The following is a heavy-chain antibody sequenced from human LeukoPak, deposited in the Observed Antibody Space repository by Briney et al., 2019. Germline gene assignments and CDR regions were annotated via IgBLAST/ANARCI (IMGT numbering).Heavy chain of an antibody. CDR3: AKTGNPATGDY. Sequence: GGSLRLSCAASGFTVSTNYMSWVRQAPGKGLEWVSVIYSGGFTYYADSVKGRFTISRDNSKNTLYLQMNSLRAEDTAVYYCAKTGNPATGDYWGQGTLVTVSS. J-gene: IGHJ4*02. D-gene: IGHD1-1*01. CDR2: IYSGGFT. V-gene: IGHV3-53*01. CDR1: GFTVSTNY.